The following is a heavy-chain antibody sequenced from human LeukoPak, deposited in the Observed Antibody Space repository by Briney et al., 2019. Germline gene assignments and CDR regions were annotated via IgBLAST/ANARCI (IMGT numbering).Heavy chain of an antibody. CDR2: ISSSSSTI. CDR3: ARVCQVFDWLLYDNWFDP. CDR1: GFTFSSYS. J-gene: IGHJ5*02. V-gene: IGHV3-48*04. Sequence: GGSLRLSCAASGFTFSSYSMNWVRQAPGKGLEWVSYISSSSSTIHYADSVKGRFTISRDNAKNSLYLQMNSLRAEDTAVYYCARVCQVFDWLLYDNWFDPWGQGTLVTVSS. D-gene: IGHD3-9*01.